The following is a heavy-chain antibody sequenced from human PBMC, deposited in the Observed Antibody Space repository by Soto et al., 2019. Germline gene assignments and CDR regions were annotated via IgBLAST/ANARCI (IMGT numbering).Heavy chain of an antibody. CDR3: AREGRQQLVNYFDY. Sequence: VASVKVSCKASGGTFSSYAISWVRQAPGQGLEWMGGIIPIFGTANYAQKFQGRVTITADESTSTAYMELSSLRPEDTAVYYCAREGRQQLVNYFDYWGQGTLVTVSS. CDR1: GGTFSSYA. V-gene: IGHV1-69*13. D-gene: IGHD6-13*01. CDR2: IIPIFGTA. J-gene: IGHJ4*02.